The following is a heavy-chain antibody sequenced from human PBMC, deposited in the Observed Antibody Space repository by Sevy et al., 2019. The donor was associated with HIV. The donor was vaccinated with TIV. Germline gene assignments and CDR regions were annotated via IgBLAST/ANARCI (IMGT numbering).Heavy chain of an antibody. CDR3: ATEGYCSSTSCYKAGVWFDP. D-gene: IGHD2-2*02. V-gene: IGHV3-74*01. J-gene: IGHJ5*02. Sequence: GGSLRLSCAASGFTFSSYWMHWVRQAPGKGLVWVSRINSDGSSTSYADSVKGRFTISRDNAKNTLYLQMNSLRAEDTVVYYCATEGYCSSTSCYKAGVWFDPWGQGTLVTVSS. CDR1: GFTFSSYW. CDR2: INSDGSST.